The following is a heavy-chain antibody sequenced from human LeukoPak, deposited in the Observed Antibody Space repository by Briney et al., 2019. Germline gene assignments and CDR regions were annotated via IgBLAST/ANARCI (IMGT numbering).Heavy chain of an antibody. V-gene: IGHV3-48*03. CDR1: GFTFSSYE. Sequence: GGSLRLSCAASGFTFSSYEMNWVRQAPGKGLERVSYISSSGSTIYYADPVKGRFTISRDNAKNSLYLQMNSLRAEDTALYYCARQYYDFWSGDYYFDYWGQGTLVTVSS. CDR3: ARQYYDFWSGDYYFDY. J-gene: IGHJ4*02. CDR2: ISSSGSTI. D-gene: IGHD3-3*01.